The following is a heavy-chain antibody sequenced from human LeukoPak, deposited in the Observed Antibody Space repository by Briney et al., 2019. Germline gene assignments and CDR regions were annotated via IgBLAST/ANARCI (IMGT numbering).Heavy chain of an antibody. CDR2: IYYSGST. CDR3: ARRDSSTSYWYFDL. CDR1: GGSISSGGYY. J-gene: IGHJ2*01. V-gene: IGHV4-31*03. Sequence: SETLSLTCTVSGGSISSGGYYWSWIRQHPGKGLEWIGYIYYSGSTYYNPSLKSRVTISVDTSKNQFSLKPSSVTAADTAVYYCARRDSSTSYWYFDLWGRGTLVTVSS. D-gene: IGHD2-2*01.